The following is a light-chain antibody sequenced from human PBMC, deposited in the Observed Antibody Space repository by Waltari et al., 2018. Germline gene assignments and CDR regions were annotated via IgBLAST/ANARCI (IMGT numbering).Light chain of an antibody. CDR3: QVWNNSGKFV. Sequence: YELNLSGPVSVSRGKMTRNICWVNKLGSRSVQWYHQKPPQAPVLVIHGDSKLPSGIPERFSGSNAGNTATLTISEVEAGDEADYYCQVWNNSGKFVFGTGTKLTVL. V-gene: IGLV3-21*03. CDR2: GDS. J-gene: IGLJ1*01. CDR1: KLGSRS.